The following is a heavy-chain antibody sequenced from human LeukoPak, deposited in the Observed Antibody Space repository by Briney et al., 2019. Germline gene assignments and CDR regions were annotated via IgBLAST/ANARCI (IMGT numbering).Heavy chain of an antibody. CDR2: ISASIGNT. V-gene: IGHV1-18*01. CDR1: GYTFMNYG. J-gene: IGHJ4*02. CDR3: ARTRGSAWQHFDY. Sequence: APVKVSCKTSGYTFMNYGISWVRLAPGQGLEWMGWISASIGNTNYAQKVQGRLTMTRDTSTSTAYMELRSLISDDTAVYYCARTRGSAWQHFDYWGQGTLVTVSS. D-gene: IGHD2-15*01.